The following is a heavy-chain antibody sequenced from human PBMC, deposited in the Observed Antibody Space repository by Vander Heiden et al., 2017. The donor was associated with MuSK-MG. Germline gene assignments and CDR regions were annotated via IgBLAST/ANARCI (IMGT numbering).Heavy chain of an antibody. CDR2: IYNDGTT. CDR1: GFTVSSKY. V-gene: IGHV3-66*01. J-gene: IGHJ4*02. Sequence: EVHLVESGGDLVQPGGSLRLSCAASGFTVSSKYMNWVRQAPGKGLEWVSIIYNDGTTFYADSVKGRFIISRDISKNTLYLQMNSLRAEDTAVYYCARDSYAAYWGQGTLVTVSS. CDR3: ARDSYAAY.